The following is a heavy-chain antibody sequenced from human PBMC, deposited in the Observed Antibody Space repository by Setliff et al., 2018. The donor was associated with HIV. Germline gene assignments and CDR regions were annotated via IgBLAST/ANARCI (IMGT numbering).Heavy chain of an antibody. Sequence: PSETLSLTCTVSGGSISSSSYYWGWIRQPPGKGLEWIGEINHYGSTNYNPSLKSRVTISVDTSKNQFSLKLSSVTAADTAVYYCAGLTGTDFDYWGQGTLVTVSS. CDR1: GGSISSSSYY. V-gene: IGHV4-39*07. CDR2: INHYGST. CDR3: AGLTGTDFDY. J-gene: IGHJ4*02. D-gene: IGHD1-20*01.